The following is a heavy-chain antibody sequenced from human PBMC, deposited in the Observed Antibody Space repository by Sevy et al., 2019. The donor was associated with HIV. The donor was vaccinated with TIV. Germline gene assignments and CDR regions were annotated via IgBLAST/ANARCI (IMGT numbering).Heavy chain of an antibody. V-gene: IGHV3-23*01. Sequence: GGSLRLSGEASGFTFSKYSMSWVRQPQGKGLAWVSTLSFGCGEINYADSVKGRFTISRDNSKSSVYLQMNNLRPEDTAVYYCAREGCTKPHDYWGQGTLVTVSS. CDR3: AREGCTKPHDY. CDR1: GFTFSKYS. D-gene: IGHD2-8*01. CDR2: LSFGCGEI. J-gene: IGHJ4*02.